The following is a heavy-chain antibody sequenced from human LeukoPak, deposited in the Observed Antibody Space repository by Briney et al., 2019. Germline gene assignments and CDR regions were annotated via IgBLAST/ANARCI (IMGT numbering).Heavy chain of an antibody. CDR1: GGSISSYY. CDR2: IYYSGNT. CDR3: ARRKAKTPNYFDY. Sequence: SETLSLTCTVSGGSISSYYWTWIRQPPGKGLEWIGYIYYSGNTNYNPSLKSRVTIPLDTSKSQFSLKLTSVTAADTAMYYCARRKAKTPNYFDYWGQGALVTVSS. J-gene: IGHJ4*02. V-gene: IGHV4-59*08.